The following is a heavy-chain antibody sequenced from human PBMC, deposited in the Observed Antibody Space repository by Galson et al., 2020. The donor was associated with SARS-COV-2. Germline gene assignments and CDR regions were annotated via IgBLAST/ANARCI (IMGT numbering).Heavy chain of an antibody. V-gene: IGHV4-59*11. Sequence: ASETLSLTCSVSNGSIGSHYWSWVRQAPGKGLEWIGYVYHDGTTKYNPSLESRLTISVDALKDQFSLRLTSVTAADSAIYYCARGNFGKTVIRGIMISASYYGMDVWGQGTPVTVS. CDR3: ARGNFGKTVIRGIMISASYYGMDV. D-gene: IGHD3-10*01. CDR2: VYHDGTT. CDR1: NGSIGSHY. J-gene: IGHJ6*02.